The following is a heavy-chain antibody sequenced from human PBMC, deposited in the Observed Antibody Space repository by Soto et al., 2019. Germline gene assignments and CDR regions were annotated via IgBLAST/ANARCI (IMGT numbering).Heavy chain of an antibody. Sequence: GGSLRLSCAASGFIFSSYGMHWVRQAPGKGLEWVAVIFYDGSNKYYADSVKGRFTISRDNSKNTLYLQMNSLRAEDTAVYYCARGPHIVVRYEGFDIWGQGTMVTVSS. J-gene: IGHJ3*02. D-gene: IGHD3-22*01. V-gene: IGHV3-30*12. CDR3: ARGPHIVVRYEGFDI. CDR2: IFYDGSNK. CDR1: GFIFSSYG.